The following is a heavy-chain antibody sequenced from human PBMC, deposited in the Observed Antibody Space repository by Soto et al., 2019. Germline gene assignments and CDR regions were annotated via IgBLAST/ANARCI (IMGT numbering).Heavy chain of an antibody. V-gene: IGHV4-61*01. CDR3: ARYNAASGTYYFDY. CDR2: INHRGSA. J-gene: IGHJ4*02. D-gene: IGHD6-13*01. Sequence: FVPLSLTCTVSGGSVSSGNCYCSWIRQPPGKGLEWIGEINHRGSANYNPSLKSRVTMSLDISKSQFSLRLTSVTAADTAVYFCARYNAASGTYYFDYWGQGALVTVSS. CDR1: GGSVSSGNCY.